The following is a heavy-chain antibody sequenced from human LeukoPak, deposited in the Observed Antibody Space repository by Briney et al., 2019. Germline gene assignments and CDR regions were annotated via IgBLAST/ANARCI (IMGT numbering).Heavy chain of an antibody. CDR2: IYYSEST. CDR3: ARSAGVNYFDY. CDR1: GGSISSGNSY. J-gene: IGHJ4*02. Sequence: SQTLSLTCTVFGGSISSGNSYWNWIRQHPGKGLEWIGYIYYSESTYSNPSLKSRVTISIDTSKNQFSLKLSSVTVADTAVYFCARSAGVNYFDYWGQGTLVTVSS. V-gene: IGHV4-31*03. D-gene: IGHD7-27*01.